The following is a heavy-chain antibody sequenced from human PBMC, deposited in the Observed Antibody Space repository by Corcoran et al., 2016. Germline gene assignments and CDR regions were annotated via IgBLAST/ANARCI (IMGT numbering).Heavy chain of an antibody. D-gene: IGHD1-26*01. V-gene: IGHV3-15*07. CDR2: IKSKTDGGTT. J-gene: IGHJ4*02. Sequence: EGKRVESGGGLVKPGGSLRLSCAASVFTFSNAWMNWVRQAPGNGLEWVGRIKSKTDGGTTDYAAPVKGRFTISRDASKNTLYVQMTSLKTEDTAVYFCTTGSYFDYWGQGPLVTVSS. CDR3: TTGSYFDY. CDR1: VFTFSNAW.